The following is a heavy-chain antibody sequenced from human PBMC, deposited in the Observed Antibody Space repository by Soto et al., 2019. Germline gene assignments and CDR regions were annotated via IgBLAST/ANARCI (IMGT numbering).Heavy chain of an antibody. CDR1: GGSISSSIYY. J-gene: IGHJ6*03. D-gene: IGHD4-17*01. Sequence: SETLSLTCTVSGGSISSSIYYWGWIRQPPGKGLEWIGSIYYSGSTYYNPSLKSRVTISVDTSKNQFSLKLSSVTAADTAVYYCARQYDGDTTATYYYHYMDVWGKGTTVTVSS. CDR2: IYYSGST. V-gene: IGHV4-39*01. CDR3: ARQYDGDTTATYYYHYMDV.